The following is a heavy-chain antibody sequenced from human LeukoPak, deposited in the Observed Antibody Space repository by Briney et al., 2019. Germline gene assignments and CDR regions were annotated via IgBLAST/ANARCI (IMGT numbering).Heavy chain of an antibody. V-gene: IGHV3-23*01. D-gene: IGHD6-6*01. CDR2: ISGSGGNT. CDR1: GFTFSSYA. J-gene: IGHJ4*02. CDR3: ARDGYRSSFDY. Sequence: PGGSLRLSCAAPGFTFSSYAMSWVRQAPGKGLEWVSAISGSGGNTYYADSVKGRFSISRDSSKNTLYLQMNSPRAEDTAVYYCARDGYRSSFDYWGQGTLVTVSS.